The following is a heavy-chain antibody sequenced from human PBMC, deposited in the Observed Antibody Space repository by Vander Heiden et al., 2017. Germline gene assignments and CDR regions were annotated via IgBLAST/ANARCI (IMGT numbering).Heavy chain of an antibody. J-gene: IGHJ4*02. D-gene: IGHD2-15*01. Sequence: EVQLVESGGGLVKHGGSLSLSCAASGFTFSSYRRRWVRQGPGKGLGWGSSISCSSTYIHYAESVKGRFTISRDNAKNSLCLQMNSLRVEDTAVYYCASRGYCGGDNCLHHFDYWGQGTLVTASS. V-gene: IGHV3-21*01. CDR2: ISCSSTYI. CDR1: GFTFSSYR. CDR3: ASRGYCGGDNCLHHFDY.